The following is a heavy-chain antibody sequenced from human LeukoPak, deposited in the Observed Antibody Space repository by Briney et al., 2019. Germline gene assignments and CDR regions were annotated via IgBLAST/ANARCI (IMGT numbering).Heavy chain of an antibody. Sequence: ASVKVSCKASGYTFTSYDINWVRQATGQGLEWMGLMNPNSGNTGYAQKFQGRVTMTRNTSISTAYMELSSLRSEDTAVYYCARGGPTIFGVPDLKIWGQGTLVTVSS. J-gene: IGHJ4*02. D-gene: IGHD3-3*01. CDR3: ARGGPTIFGVPDLKI. V-gene: IGHV1-8*01. CDR1: GYTFTSYD. CDR2: MNPNSGNT.